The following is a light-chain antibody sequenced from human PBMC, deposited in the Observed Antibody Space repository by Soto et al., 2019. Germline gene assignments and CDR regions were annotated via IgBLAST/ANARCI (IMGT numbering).Light chain of an antibody. CDR1: ESVSSS. CDR2: GAS. Sequence: VVMTPSPATLSVSPGDTAILSCRASESVSSSLAWYQQTPGQPPRLLLYGASTRATGVPARFSGSGSGTEFALTISSLEPEDFAVYYCQQRSNWPPTFGPGTKVDN. CDR3: QQRSNWPPT. J-gene: IGKJ3*01. V-gene: IGKV3-15*01.